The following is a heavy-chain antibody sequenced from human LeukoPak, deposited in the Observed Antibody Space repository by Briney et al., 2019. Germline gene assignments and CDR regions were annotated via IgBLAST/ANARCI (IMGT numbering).Heavy chain of an antibody. D-gene: IGHD2-15*01. CDR2: IWYGGGNK. CDR1: GFTFSSYG. CDR3: ARLYCSGGSCYPYYFDY. Sequence: GGSLRLSCAASGFTFSSYGMHWVRQAPGKGLEWVAVIWYGGGNKYYADSVKGRFTISRDNSKNTLYLQMNSLRAEDTAVYYCARLYCSGGSCYPYYFDYWGQGTLVTVSS. V-gene: IGHV3-33*01. J-gene: IGHJ4*02.